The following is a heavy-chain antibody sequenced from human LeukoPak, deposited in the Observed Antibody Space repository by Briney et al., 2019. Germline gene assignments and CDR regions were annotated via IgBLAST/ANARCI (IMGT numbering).Heavy chain of an antibody. CDR3: ARIKTRGAFDI. V-gene: IGHV3-7*01. CDR1: GFPFDTYW. Sequence: PGGSLRLSCAASGFPFDTYWMSWVRQAPGKGLEWVASTKQDGGDKYCVDSVKGRLTISRDNAKNSLYLQMNSLRVEDTAVYYSARIKTRGAFDIWGQGTMVTVSS. D-gene: IGHD1-26*01. J-gene: IGHJ3*02. CDR2: TKQDGGDK.